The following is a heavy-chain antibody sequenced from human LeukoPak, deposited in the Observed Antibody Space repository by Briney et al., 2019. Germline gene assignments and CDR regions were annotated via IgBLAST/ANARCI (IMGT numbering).Heavy chain of an antibody. V-gene: IGHV3-21*04. CDR1: GFTFGSYS. D-gene: IGHD1-26*01. CDR2: ISSSSSYI. J-gene: IGHJ3*02. CDR3: AKGTSGSYSLDAFDI. Sequence: PGGSLRLSCAASGFTFGSYSMNWVRQAPGKGLEWVSSISSSSSYIYYADSVKGRFTISRDNAKNSLYLQMNSLRPEDMAFYYCAKGTSGSYSLDAFDIWGQGTLVTVSS.